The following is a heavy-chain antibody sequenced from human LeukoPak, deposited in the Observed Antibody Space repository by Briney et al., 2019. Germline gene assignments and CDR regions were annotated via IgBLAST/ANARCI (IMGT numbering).Heavy chain of an antibody. CDR1: GYTFTSYD. D-gene: IGHD3-10*01. Sequence: ASVKVSCKASGYTFTSYDINWVRQATGQGLEWMGWMNPNSGNTGYAQKFQGRVTMTRNTSISTAYMELSSLRSEETAVDYCARGNTHFGEDYWGQGTLVTVSS. J-gene: IGHJ4*02. CDR3: ARGNTHFGEDY. CDR2: MNPNSGNT. V-gene: IGHV1-8*01.